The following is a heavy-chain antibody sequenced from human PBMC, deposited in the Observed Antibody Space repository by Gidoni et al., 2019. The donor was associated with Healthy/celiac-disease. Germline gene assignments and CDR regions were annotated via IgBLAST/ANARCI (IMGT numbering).Heavy chain of an antibody. V-gene: IGHV3-7*01. J-gene: IGHJ6*02. CDR3: ARYSGTTPLYYYYYGMDV. D-gene: IGHD1-7*01. CDR2: IKQDGSEK. CDR1: GFTFRSYW. Sequence: EVQLVESGGGLVQPGLSLRLSCPASGFTFRSYWMSWVRQAPGKGLEWVANIKQDGSEKYYVDSVKGRFTISRDNAKNSLYLQMNSLRAEDTAVYYCARYSGTTPLYYYYYGMDVWGQGTTVTVSS.